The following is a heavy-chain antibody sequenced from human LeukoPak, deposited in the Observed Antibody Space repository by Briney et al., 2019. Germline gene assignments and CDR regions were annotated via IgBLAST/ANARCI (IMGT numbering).Heavy chain of an antibody. D-gene: IGHD6-6*01. Sequence: SETLSLTCTVSGDSISITNDYWPWFRQPPGTGLEWIGSIHKSGNTYYNSSLESRVTVSVDTSKNHFSLKLVSVTVADTAVYYCARHRYDNTEYLIEYFDLWGRGTLVSVSS. CDR1: GDSISITNDY. CDR2: IHKSGNT. J-gene: IGHJ2*01. CDR3: ARHRYDNTEYLIEYFDL. V-gene: IGHV4-39*01.